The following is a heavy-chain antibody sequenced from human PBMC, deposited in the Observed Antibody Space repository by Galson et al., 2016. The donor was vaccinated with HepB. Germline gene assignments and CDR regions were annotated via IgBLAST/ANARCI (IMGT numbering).Heavy chain of an antibody. CDR2: IHYSGSTF. CDR3: ARHNNYGDYGRVVFYYYYGMDV. CDR1: GGSISSSSYY. Sequence: SETLSLTCAVSGGSISSSSYYWGWIRQPPGKGLEWIGNIHYSGSTFYYNPSLKSRVTISVDTSKNQFSLTLSSGTAADTAVYYCARHNNYGDYGRVVFYYYYGMDVWGQGTTVTVSS. V-gene: IGHV4-39*01. D-gene: IGHD4-17*01. J-gene: IGHJ6*02.